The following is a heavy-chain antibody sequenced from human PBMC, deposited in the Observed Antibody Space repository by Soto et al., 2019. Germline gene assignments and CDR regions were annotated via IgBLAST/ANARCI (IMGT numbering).Heavy chain of an antibody. J-gene: IGHJ5*02. CDR1: GGSISGYY. D-gene: IGHD3-9*01. Sequence: SETLSLTCTVSGGSISGYYWSWIRQPAGKGLEWIGRIYTSGSTNYNPSLKSRVTMSVDTSKNQFSLKLSSVTAADTAVYYCARGRRGSYYDILTGPYNWFDPWGQGTLVTVSS. V-gene: IGHV4-4*07. CDR3: ARGRRGSYYDILTGPYNWFDP. CDR2: IYTSGST.